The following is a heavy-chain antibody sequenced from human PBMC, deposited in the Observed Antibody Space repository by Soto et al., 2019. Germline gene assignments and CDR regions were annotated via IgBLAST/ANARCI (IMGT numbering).Heavy chain of an antibody. CDR3: ARRPLLSAFDI. J-gene: IGHJ3*02. CDR1: GGSISSYY. V-gene: IGHV4-59*08. Sequence: SETLSLTCTVSGGSISSYYWSWIRQPPGKGLEWIGYIYYSGSTNYNPSLKSRVTISVDTSKNQFSLKLSSVTAADTAVYYCARRPLLSAFDIWGQGTMVTVSS. CDR2: IYYSGST. D-gene: IGHD1-26*01.